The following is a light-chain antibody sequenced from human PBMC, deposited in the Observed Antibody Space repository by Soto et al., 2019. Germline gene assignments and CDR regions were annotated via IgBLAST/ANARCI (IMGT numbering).Light chain of an antibody. CDR3: SSYAGSSVV. Sequence: QSALTQPASVSGSPGQSITISCTGTSSDVGGYNYVSWYQQHPGKAPKLMIYAVTDRPSGVSSRFSGSKSGNTASLTISGLQAEDEADYYCSSYAGSSVVFGGGTKLTVL. V-gene: IGLV2-14*01. CDR1: SSDVGGYNY. CDR2: AVT. J-gene: IGLJ2*01.